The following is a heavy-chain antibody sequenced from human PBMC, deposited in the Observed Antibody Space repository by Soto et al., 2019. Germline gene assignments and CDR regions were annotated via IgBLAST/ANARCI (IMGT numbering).Heavy chain of an antibody. Sequence: QVQLQESGPGLVKPSETLSLTCTVSGDSISGYYYIWIRQPPGKGLEWIGYSYYSGSTNYNPSLKGRVTMSVDPSQNQFSLRLISATAADTALYYCARHRRPGSGNWYGVDHWGQGTLVTVSS. J-gene: IGHJ4*02. V-gene: IGHV4-59*08. D-gene: IGHD6-13*01. CDR1: GDSISGYY. CDR2: SYYSGST. CDR3: ARHRRPGSGNWYGVDH.